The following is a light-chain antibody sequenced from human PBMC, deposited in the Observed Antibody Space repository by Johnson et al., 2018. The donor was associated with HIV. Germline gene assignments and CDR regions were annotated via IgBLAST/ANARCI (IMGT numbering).Light chain of an antibody. CDR1: SSNIGNNY. CDR3: GTWDSSLSAGV. CDR2: ENN. Sequence: QSVLTQPPSVSAAPGQKVTISCSGSSSNIGNNYVSWYQCLPGTAPKLLIFENNKRPSGIPDRFSGSKSGTSATLGITGLQTGDEADYYCGTWDSSLSAGVFGTGTKVTVL. V-gene: IGLV1-51*02. J-gene: IGLJ1*01.